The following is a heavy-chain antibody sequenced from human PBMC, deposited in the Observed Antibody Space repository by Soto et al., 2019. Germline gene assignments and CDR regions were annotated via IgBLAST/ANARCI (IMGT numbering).Heavy chain of an antibody. J-gene: IGHJ6*01. CDR2: ISAYNGNT. D-gene: IGHD2-2*01. Sequence: QVQLVQSGAEVKKPGASVKVSCKASGYTFARYGISWVRQAPGQGLEWMGWISAYNGNTNYAQKLQGSITMTPDTFTRTADKEVRSLRSDGQAVHCCASEGTCMSTRLPSYSYRGVDLWGRGTT. V-gene: IGHV1-18*01. CDR3: ASEGTCMSTRLPSYSYRGVDL. CDR1: GYTFARYG.